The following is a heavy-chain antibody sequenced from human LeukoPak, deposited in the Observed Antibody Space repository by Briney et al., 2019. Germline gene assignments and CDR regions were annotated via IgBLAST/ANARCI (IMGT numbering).Heavy chain of an antibody. CDR3: ARLRIRSVLRYFDWSYNWFDP. D-gene: IGHD3-9*01. Sequence: SETLSLTCTVSGGSIRSYYWSWIRQPPGKGLEWIGYIYYSGSTNYNPSLKSRVTISVDTSKNQFSLKLSSVTAADTAVYYCARLRIRSVLRYFDWSYNWFDPWGQGTLVTVSS. CDR2: IYYSGST. CDR1: GGSIRSYY. V-gene: IGHV4-59*01. J-gene: IGHJ5*02.